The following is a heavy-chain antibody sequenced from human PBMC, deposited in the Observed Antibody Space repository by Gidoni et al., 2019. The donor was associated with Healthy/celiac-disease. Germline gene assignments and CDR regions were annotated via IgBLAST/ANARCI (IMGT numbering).Heavy chain of an antibody. CDR3: ARMAEAGWDC. V-gene: IGHV3-7*03. J-gene: IGHJ4*02. D-gene: IGHD6-13*01. CDR1: GFTFSRYW. Sequence: EVQLVESGGGLVQPGGSLRLSCVTSGFTFSRYWMSWVRQAPGKGLEWVANIKYDGSQTYYVDSLKGRFTISRDNAKNSLDLQMNSLRDEDTAVYYCARMAEAGWDCWGQGTLVTVSS. CDR2: IKYDGSQT.